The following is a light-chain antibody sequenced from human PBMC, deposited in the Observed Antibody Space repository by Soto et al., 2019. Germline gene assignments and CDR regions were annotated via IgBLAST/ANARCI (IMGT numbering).Light chain of an antibody. CDR2: DAS. V-gene: IGKV3-11*01. J-gene: IGKJ4*01. CDR1: QSVTTY. CDR3: LQRSNWPPLLS. Sequence: EIVLTQSPATLSLSPGERATLSCRASQSVTTYLAWYQQKPGQAPRLLIYDASSRATGIPARFSGSGSGTDFTLTIRSLEPEDCAFYYCLQRSNWPPLLSFGGGTKVEIK.